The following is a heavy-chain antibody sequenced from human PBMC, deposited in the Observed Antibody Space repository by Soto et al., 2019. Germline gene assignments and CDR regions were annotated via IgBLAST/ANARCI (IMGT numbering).Heavy chain of an antibody. CDR2: INAGNGNT. CDR3: ARAELGYCSSTSCPAGGAPRSNNWNYFSY. J-gene: IGHJ4*02. CDR1: GYTFTSYA. V-gene: IGHV1-3*01. Sequence: QVQLVQSGAEVKKPGASVKVSCKASGYTFTSYAMHWVRQAPGQRLEWMGWINAGNGNTKYSQKFQGRVTITRDTSASTAYMELSSLRSEDTAVYYCARAELGYCSSTSCPAGGAPRSNNWNYFSYWGQGTLVTVSS. D-gene: IGHD2-2*01.